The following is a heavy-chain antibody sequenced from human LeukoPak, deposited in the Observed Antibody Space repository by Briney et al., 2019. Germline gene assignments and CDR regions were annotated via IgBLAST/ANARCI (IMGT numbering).Heavy chain of an antibody. D-gene: IGHD2-15*01. CDR2: IKEDGSEK. CDR3: ARNQEGGAGSCYFDS. Sequence: PGGSLRLSCAASGFTFSTYWMSWVRQAPGKGLEWVANIKEDGSEKYYVDSVKGRFIVSRDNAKNSLSLQMNSLRVEDTAVYYCARNQEGGAGSCYFDSWGQGTLSPSPQ. V-gene: IGHV3-7*01. J-gene: IGHJ4*02. CDR1: GFTFSTYW.